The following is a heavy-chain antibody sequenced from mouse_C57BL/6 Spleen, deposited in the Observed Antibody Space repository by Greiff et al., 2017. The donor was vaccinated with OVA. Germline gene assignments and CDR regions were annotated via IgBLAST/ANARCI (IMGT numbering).Heavy chain of an antibody. CDR2: IWTGGGT. CDR1: GFSLTSYA. Sequence: VKLVESGPGLVAPSQSLSITCTVSGFSLTSYAISWVRQPPGKGLEWLGVIWTGGGTNYNSALKSRLSISKDNSKSQVFLKMNSLQTDDTARYYCARKSYDYDGGAYYFDYWGQGTTLTVSS. CDR3: ARKSYDYDGGAYYFDY. D-gene: IGHD2-4*01. V-gene: IGHV2-9-1*01. J-gene: IGHJ2*01.